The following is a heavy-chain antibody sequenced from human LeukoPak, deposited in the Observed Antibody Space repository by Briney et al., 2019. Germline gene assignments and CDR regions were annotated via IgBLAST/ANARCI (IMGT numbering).Heavy chain of an antibody. D-gene: IGHD2-2*01. CDR3: AKGGPGYCSSTSCPSIDY. V-gene: IGHV3-33*06. CDR1: GFTFSSYG. CDR2: IWYDGSNK. J-gene: IGHJ4*02. Sequence: PGGSLRLSCAASGFTFSSYGMHWVRRAPGKGLEWVAVIWYDGSNKYYADSVKGRFTISRDNSKNTLYLQMNSLGAEDTAVYYCAKGGPGYCSSTSCPSIDYWGQGTLVTVSS.